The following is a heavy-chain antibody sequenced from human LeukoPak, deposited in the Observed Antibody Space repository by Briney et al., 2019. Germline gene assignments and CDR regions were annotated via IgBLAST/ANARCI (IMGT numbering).Heavy chain of an antibody. J-gene: IGHJ4*02. V-gene: IGHV3-53*01. CDR3: ARDPDGFNHYFDY. CDR1: GFTFSSYW. CDR2: IYSGGGT. Sequence: GGSLRLSCAASGFTFSSYWMNWVRQAPGKGLEWVSVIYSGGGTYYADSVKGRFTISRDNSKNTLYLQMDSLRAEDTAMYYCARDPDGFNHYFDYWGQGTLVTVSS. D-gene: IGHD5-24*01.